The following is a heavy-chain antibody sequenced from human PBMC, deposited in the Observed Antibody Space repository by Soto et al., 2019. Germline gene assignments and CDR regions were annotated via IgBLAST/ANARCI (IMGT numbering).Heavy chain of an antibody. CDR2: ISAYNGNT. CDR1: GYTFTSYG. Sequence: ASVKVSCKASGYTFTSYGISWVRQAPGQGLEWMGWISAYNGNTKYSQKLQGRVTMTTDTSTSTAYMELSSLRSEDTAVYYCARDGIVVPAASNRYYFDYWGQGTLVTLSS. CDR3: ARDGIVVPAASNRYYFDY. J-gene: IGHJ4*02. D-gene: IGHD2-2*01. V-gene: IGHV1-18*01.